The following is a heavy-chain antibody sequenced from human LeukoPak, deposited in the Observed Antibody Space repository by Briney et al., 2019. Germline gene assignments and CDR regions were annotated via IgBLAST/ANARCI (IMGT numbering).Heavy chain of an antibody. J-gene: IGHJ4*02. Sequence: QPGGSLRLSCAASGFSFNTYWMSWVRQVPEKGLVWVSRIKTDGSSTSYADSVKGRFTISRDNAKNTLYLQMNSLRAEDTAVYYCTTLYSGAMDYWGQGTLVTVSS. CDR1: GFSFNTYW. CDR3: TTLYSGAMDY. D-gene: IGHD1-26*01. CDR2: IKTDGSST. V-gene: IGHV3-74*01.